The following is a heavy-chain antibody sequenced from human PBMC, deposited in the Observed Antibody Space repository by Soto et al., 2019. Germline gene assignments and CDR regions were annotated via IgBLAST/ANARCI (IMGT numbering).Heavy chain of an antibody. Sequence: QVQLVQSGAEVKKPGSSVKVSCKASGGTFSSYAISWVRQAPGQGLEWMGGIIPIFGTANYAQKFQGRVTITADETTSRAYMELSSLRSGDTAVYYCARALPDYGDSLRAFDIWGQGTMVTVSS. CDR1: GGTFSSYA. D-gene: IGHD4-17*01. V-gene: IGHV1-69*01. J-gene: IGHJ3*02. CDR3: ARALPDYGDSLRAFDI. CDR2: IIPIFGTA.